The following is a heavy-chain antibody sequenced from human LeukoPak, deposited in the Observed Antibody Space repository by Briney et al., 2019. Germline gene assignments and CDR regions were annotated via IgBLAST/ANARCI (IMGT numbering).Heavy chain of an antibody. CDR2: INVRGGRT. V-gene: IGHV3-23*01. CDR3: AKDFPYYYDSSGYLEGI. J-gene: IGHJ4*02. D-gene: IGHD3-22*01. CDR1: GFTFSSYA. Sequence: PGGSLRLSCAASGFTFSSYAMSWVRQAPGKGLEWVSDINVRGGRTDYADSVKGRFTISRDNSKNTLYRQMNSLRAEDTAVYYCAKDFPYYYDSSGYLEGIWGQGTLVTVSS.